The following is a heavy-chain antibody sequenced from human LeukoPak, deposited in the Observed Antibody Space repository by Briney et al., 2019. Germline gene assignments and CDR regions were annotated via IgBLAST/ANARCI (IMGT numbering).Heavy chain of an antibody. V-gene: IGHV4-34*01. D-gene: IGHD3-3*01. J-gene: IGHJ5*02. CDR1: GGSFSGYY. CDR3: ARVWRGCYARRSWFDP. Sequence: SETLSLTCAVYGGSFSGYYWSWIRQPPGKGLEWIGEINHSGSTNYNPSLKSRVTISVDTSKNQFSLKLSSVTATDTAVYYCARVWRGCYARRSWFDPWGQGTLVTVSS. CDR2: INHSGST.